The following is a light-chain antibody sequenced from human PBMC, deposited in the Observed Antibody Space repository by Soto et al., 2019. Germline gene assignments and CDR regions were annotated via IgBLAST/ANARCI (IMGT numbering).Light chain of an antibody. CDR3: QHSPA. V-gene: IGKV3-20*01. J-gene: IGKJ1*01. CDR2: EIS. CDR1: QSIDSRY. Sequence: EIVLTQSPGTLSLSPGERATRTCRASQSIDSRYLAWYQQKPGQAPRLLMSEISSRATGIPDRFSGSGSGTDFTLTISRLEPEDFAVYYCQHSPAFGQGTKVEIK.